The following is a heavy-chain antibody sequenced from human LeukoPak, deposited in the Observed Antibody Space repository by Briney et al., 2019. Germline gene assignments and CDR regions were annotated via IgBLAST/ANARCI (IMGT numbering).Heavy chain of an antibody. CDR1: NDSLTSAY. J-gene: IGHJ4*01. V-gene: IGHV4-59*01. CDR2: VYHSGIT. D-gene: IGHD6-19*01. Sequence: SETLSLTCTVSNDSLTSAYWSWIRQPPGKGLEWLGYVYHSGITKYNPSLTSRLTISLDMSKNQFSLRLTSVTAADTALYYCARDMAGIFDNWGHGTLVTVSS. CDR3: ARDMAGIFDN.